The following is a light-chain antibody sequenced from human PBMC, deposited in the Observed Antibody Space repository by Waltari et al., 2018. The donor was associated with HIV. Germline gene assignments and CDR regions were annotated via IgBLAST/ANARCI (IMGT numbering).Light chain of an antibody. Sequence: IQMTQSPDPLSAPVGDRVTITCRASQHIGNDLAWYQQRPGKAPEVLMYAASNVQVDVPSRFSCRCHVTYFPFPISCLPPEDCATYFCQQYFAYPRTFGQGTRVEIK. CDR1: QHIGND. CDR2: AAS. CDR3: QQYFAYPRT. V-gene: IGKV1-6*01. J-gene: IGKJ3*01.